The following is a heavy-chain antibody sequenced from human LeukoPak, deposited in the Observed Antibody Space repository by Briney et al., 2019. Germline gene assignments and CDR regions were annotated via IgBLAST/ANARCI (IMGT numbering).Heavy chain of an antibody. CDR2: ISSSGSTI. CDR1: GFTFSSYE. J-gene: IGHJ4*02. V-gene: IGHV3-48*03. Sequence: GGSLRLSCAASGFTFSSYEMNWVRQAPGKGLEWVSYISSSGSTIYYADSVKGRFTISRDNAKNSLYLQMNSLRAEDTAVYYCVRNSWDCSGGSCYSVNYWGQGTLVTVSS. D-gene: IGHD2-15*01. CDR3: VRNSWDCSGGSCYSVNY.